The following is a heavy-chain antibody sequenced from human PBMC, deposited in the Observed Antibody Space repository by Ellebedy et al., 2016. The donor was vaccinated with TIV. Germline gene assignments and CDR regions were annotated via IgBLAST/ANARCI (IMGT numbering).Heavy chain of an antibody. CDR1: GFTFSSYS. CDR2: ISSSSSTI. CDR3: ARAISMATIVHDRDYFDY. D-gene: IGHD5-24*01. V-gene: IGHV3-48*04. Sequence: GESLKISXAASGFTFSSYSMNWVRQAPGKGLEWVSYISSSSSTIYYADSVKGRFTISRDNAKNSLYLQMNSLRAEDTAVYYCARAISMATIVHDRDYFDYWGQGTLVTVSS. J-gene: IGHJ4*02.